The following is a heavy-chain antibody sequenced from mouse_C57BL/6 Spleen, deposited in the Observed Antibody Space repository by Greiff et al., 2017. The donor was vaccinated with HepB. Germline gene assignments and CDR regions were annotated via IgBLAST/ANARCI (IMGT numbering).Heavy chain of an antibody. D-gene: IGHD1-1*01. J-gene: IGHJ4*01. V-gene: IGHV14-4*01. CDR1: GFNIKDDY. CDR3: TTLTTVVAYYAMDY. CDR2: IDPENGDT. Sequence: EVKLQESGAELVRPGASVKLSCTASGFNIKDDYMHWVKQRPEQGLEWIGWIDPENGDTEYASKFQGKATITADTSSNTAYLQLSSLTSEDTAVYYCTTLTTVVAYYAMDYWGQGTSVTVSS.